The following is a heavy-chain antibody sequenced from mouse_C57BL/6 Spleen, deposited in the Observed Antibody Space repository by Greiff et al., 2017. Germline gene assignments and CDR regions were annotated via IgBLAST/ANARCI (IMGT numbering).Heavy chain of an antibody. V-gene: IGHV5-9*01. CDR3: ATHYYGSSFLYFDY. D-gene: IGHD1-1*01. CDR2: ISGGGGNT. J-gene: IGHJ2*01. CDR1: GFTFSSYT. Sequence: DVHLVESGGGLVKPGGSLKLSCAASGFTFSSYTMSWVRQTPEQRLEWVATISGGGGNTYYPASVKGRCTISRDTAKNTLYLQMRSLRSEDTALYYCATHYYGSSFLYFDYWGQGTTLTVSS.